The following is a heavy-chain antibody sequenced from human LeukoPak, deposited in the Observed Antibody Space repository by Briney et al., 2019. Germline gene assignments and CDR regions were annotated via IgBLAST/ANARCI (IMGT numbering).Heavy chain of an antibody. CDR3: AKCIVGATAPFDY. J-gene: IGHJ4*02. Sequence: GGSLRLSCAASGFTFSDHYMSWIRQAPGKGLQWVSYISSGGYITYYADSVKGRFTISRDNAKNSLYLQMNSLRAEDTAVYYCAKCIVGATAPFDYWGQGTLVTVSS. CDR2: ISSGGYIT. V-gene: IGHV3-11*01. CDR1: GFTFSDHY. D-gene: IGHD1-26*01.